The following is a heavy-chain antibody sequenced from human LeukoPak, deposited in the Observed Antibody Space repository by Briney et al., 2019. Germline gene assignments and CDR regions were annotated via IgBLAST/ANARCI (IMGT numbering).Heavy chain of an antibody. CDR3: AGLLRYFDSQPSEPHALDI. CDR1: GGSISSSSYY. V-gene: IGHV4-39*07. Sequence: SETLSLTCTVSGGSISSSSYYWGWIRQPPGKGLEWIGSIYYSGSTYYNPSLKSRVTISVDTSKNQFSLKLSSVTAADTAVYYCAGLLRYFDSQPSEPHALDIWGQGTMVTVSS. CDR2: IYYSGST. D-gene: IGHD3-9*01. J-gene: IGHJ3*02.